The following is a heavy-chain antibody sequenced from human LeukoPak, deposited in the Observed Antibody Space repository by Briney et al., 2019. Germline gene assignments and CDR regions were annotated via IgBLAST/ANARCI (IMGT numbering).Heavy chain of an antibody. CDR3: AGIVVVPAVRYYFDY. J-gene: IGHJ4*02. D-gene: IGHD2-2*01. Sequence: SETLSLTCAVYGGSFSGYYWSWIRQPPGKGLEWIGEINHSGSTNYNPSLKSRVTISVDTSKNQFSLKLSSVTAADTAVYYCAGIVVVPAVRYYFDYWGQGTLVTVSS. CDR1: GGSFSGYY. CDR2: INHSGST. V-gene: IGHV4-34*01.